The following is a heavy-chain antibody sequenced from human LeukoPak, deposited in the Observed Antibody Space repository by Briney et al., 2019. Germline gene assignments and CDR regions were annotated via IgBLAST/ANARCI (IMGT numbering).Heavy chain of an antibody. CDR2: ISGGGGNT. J-gene: IGHJ4*02. Sequence: GGSLRLSCAASGFSSSHYAMNWVRQAPGKGLEWVSGISGGGGNTYYADSVKGRFTISSDNSKNTLYLQMNSLRAEDTAVYYCAKDRWLDTAARPMDYWGQGSLVTVSS. V-gene: IGHV3-23*01. CDR1: GFSSSHYA. D-gene: IGHD6-6*01. CDR3: AKDRWLDTAARPMDY.